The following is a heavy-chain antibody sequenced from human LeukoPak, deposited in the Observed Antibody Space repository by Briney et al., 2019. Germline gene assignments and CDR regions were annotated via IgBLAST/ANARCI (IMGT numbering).Heavy chain of an antibody. Sequence: GGALRLSCAASGFTFSSYWMHWVRQAPGKGLGWVSRINSDGSSTSYADSVKGRFTISRDNAKNTPYLQMNSLRAEDTAVYYCARDNTMIANGFDYGGQGTLATVSS. V-gene: IGHV3-74*01. J-gene: IGHJ4*02. CDR2: INSDGSST. CDR3: ARDNTMIANGFDY. D-gene: IGHD3-22*01. CDR1: GFTFSSYW.